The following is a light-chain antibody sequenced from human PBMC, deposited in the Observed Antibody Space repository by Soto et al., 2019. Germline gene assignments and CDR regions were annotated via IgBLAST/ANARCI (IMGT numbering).Light chain of an antibody. V-gene: IGLV2-14*03. CDR3: SSYTSSSTYV. J-gene: IGLJ1*01. CDR2: XXX. Sequence: QSALTQPASVSGSPGQSITISCTGTSSDVGGSNYVSWYQQHPGKAPKLIIFXXXXXXXXXXXXXXXSKSGNTASLTISGLQAXXEAXYYCSSYTSSSTYVFGTGTKLTVL. CDR1: SSDVGGSNY.